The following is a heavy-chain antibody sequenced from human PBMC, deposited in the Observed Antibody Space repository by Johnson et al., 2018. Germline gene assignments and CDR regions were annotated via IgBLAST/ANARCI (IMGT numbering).Heavy chain of an antibody. J-gene: IGHJ4*02. V-gene: IGHV1-3*01. Sequence: QVQLVQSGAEVTKPGSSVRISCKASGYTFTNYAIHWVRQAPGQSLQWMGWITADNGNTKYSQTFQGRVTITSNTSASTAYMELRSLRSEDTAIYYCATSSIVLMEFMQFNYWGQGTLVTVSS. CDR1: GYTFTNYA. D-gene: IGHD2-8*01. CDR3: ATSSIVLMEFMQFNY. CDR2: ITADNGNT.